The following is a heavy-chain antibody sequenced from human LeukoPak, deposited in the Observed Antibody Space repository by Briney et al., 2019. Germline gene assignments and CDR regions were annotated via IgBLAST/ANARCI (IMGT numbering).Heavy chain of an antibody. Sequence: GGSLRLSCAASGFTFSSFAMNWVRQAPGKGLEWVSVISGSGNYTYYADSVKGRFTISRDTSKNTVYLQMNSLRVEDTAVYYCAKVSGNSRYSQIDYWGQGTLVTVSS. CDR2: ISGSGNYT. J-gene: IGHJ4*02. V-gene: IGHV3-23*01. CDR1: GFTFSSFA. D-gene: IGHD2-15*01. CDR3: AKVSGNSRYSQIDY.